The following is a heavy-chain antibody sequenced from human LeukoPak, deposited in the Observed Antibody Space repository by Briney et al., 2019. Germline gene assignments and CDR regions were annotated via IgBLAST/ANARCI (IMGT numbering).Heavy chain of an antibody. CDR1: GFTFSSYS. V-gene: IGHV3-7*01. D-gene: IGHD5-12*01. J-gene: IGHJ4*02. Sequence: GGSLRLSCAASGFTFSSYSMNWVRQAPGKGLEWVAHIKQDGSEEQYVDSVEGRFILSRDDAKNSVYLQMNSLRVDDTAVYYCARGPNFGSRVDYFDYWGQGTPVTVSS. CDR2: IKQDGSEE. CDR3: ARGPNFGSRVDYFDY.